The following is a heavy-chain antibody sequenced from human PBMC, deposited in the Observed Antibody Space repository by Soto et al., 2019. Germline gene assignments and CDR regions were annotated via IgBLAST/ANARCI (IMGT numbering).Heavy chain of an antibody. J-gene: IGHJ4*02. V-gene: IGHV3-15*01. Sequence: EVQLVESGGDLVKPGGSLRLSCAASEFTFANAWISWVRQAPGKGLEWVGRIKSKADGETTDYAAPVKGRFTISRDESQNTLYLQMNSLKTEDTAVYYCTSLYYGHWGQGTLVTVSS. CDR1: EFTFANAW. CDR2: IKSKADGETT. D-gene: IGHD4-17*01. CDR3: TSLYYGH.